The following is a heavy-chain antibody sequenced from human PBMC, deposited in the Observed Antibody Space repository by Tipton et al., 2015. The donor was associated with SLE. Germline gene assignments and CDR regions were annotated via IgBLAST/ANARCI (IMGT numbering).Heavy chain of an antibody. J-gene: IGHJ3*02. D-gene: IGHD3-9*01. CDR1: GASINNYY. V-gene: IGHV4-59*01. CDR3: ARILTGSLGPFDI. CDR2: IYSSGST. Sequence: TLSLTCTVSGASINNYYWSWIRQPPGEGLEWIGCIYSSGSTNYSPSLKSRVTISLDTSKQQFSLKLSSVTAADTAVYYCARILTGSLGPFDIWGQGTMVTVSS.